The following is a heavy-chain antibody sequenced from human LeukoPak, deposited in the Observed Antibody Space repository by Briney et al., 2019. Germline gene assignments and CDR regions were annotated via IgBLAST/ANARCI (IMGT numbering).Heavy chain of an antibody. J-gene: IGHJ4*02. V-gene: IGHV1-69*04. CDR1: GGTFISYG. CDR2: RIPILGIP. D-gene: IGHD3-22*01. Sequence: SVKVSCKGSGGTFISYGISWVRQAPGQGREWRGRRIPILGIPNYAQKFQPRVTITADKSTSTAYMQLSSLRSEDTAVYYCARGPSYYYDSSGYLAHCGQGTLVTVSS. CDR3: ARGPSYYYDSSGYLAH.